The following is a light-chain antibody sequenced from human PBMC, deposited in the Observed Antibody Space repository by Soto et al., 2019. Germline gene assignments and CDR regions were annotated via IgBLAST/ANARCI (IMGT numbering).Light chain of an antibody. CDR3: SLYTSSSTYV. Sequence: QSVLTQPPSVYGSPGQSVTISCTGTSSDVGSYNRVSWYQQPPGTAPKLMIYEVSNRPSVVPDRFSGSKSGNTASLTISGLQAEDEADYYCSLYTSSSTYVFGTGTKVTVL. J-gene: IGLJ1*01. CDR2: EVS. CDR1: SSDVGSYNR. V-gene: IGLV2-18*01.